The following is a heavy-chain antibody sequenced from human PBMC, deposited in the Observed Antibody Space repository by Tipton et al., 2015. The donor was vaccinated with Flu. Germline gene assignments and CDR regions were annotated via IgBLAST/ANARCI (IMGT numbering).Heavy chain of an antibody. J-gene: IGHJ4*02. D-gene: IGHD3-22*01. CDR3: ARVRDYYDSSGYTYYFDY. V-gene: IGHV3-66*02. CDR2: IYSGGST. Sequence: LSLTCAASGFTVSSYYMSWVRQAPGKGLEWVSVIYSGGSTYYADSVKGRFTISRDNSKNTLYLQMNSLRAEDTAVYYCARVRDYYDSSGYTYYFDYWGQGTLVTVSS. CDR1: GFTVSSYY.